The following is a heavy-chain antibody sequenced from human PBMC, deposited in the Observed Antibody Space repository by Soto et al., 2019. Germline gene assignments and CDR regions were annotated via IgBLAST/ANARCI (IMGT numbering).Heavy chain of an antibody. CDR2: IYDSETT. V-gene: IGHV4-38-2*01. CDR3: ASKRGDYFVS. CDR1: GYSISSCFY. Sequence: SETLSLTCAVSGYSISSCFYWGWIRQPPTMGLEWIGSIYDSETTDYNPSLKSRVTISVYPSKNQFSMRLRTVTAADTAVYYSASKRGDYFVSWSQGALVTVSS. D-gene: IGHD5-12*01. J-gene: IGHJ4*02.